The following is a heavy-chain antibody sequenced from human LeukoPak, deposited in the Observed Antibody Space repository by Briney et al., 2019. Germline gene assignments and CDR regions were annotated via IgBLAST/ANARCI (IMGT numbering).Heavy chain of an antibody. J-gene: IGHJ6*03. Sequence: GGSLRLSCAASGFTFSDYYMSWIRQAPGKGLEWVSYISSSGSTIYYADSVKGRFTISRDNAKNTLYLQMNSPTAEDTAVYYCARDSIYHYMDVWGRGTTVTVSS. CDR3: ARDSIYHYMDV. V-gene: IGHV3-11*04. CDR1: GFTFSDYY. CDR2: ISSSGSTI.